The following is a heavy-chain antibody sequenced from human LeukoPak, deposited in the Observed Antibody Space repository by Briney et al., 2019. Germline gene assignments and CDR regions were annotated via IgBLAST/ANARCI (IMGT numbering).Heavy chain of an antibody. D-gene: IGHD3-16*01. V-gene: IGHV3-48*03. CDR1: GFTFSSYE. CDR3: ARLSRSGLGYYC. Sequence: PGGSLRLSCAASGFTFSSYEMNWVRQAPGKGLEWVSYISSSGSIIYYADSVKGRFTISRDNAKNSLYLQMNSLRAEDTAVYYCARLSRSGLGYYCCGQGTLVTVSS. J-gene: IGHJ4*02. CDR2: ISSSGSII.